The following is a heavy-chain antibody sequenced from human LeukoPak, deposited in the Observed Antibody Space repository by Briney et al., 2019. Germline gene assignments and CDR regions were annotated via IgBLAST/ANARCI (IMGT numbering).Heavy chain of an antibody. J-gene: IGHJ4*02. D-gene: IGHD5-24*01. Sequence: RGGSLKISCKGSGYTFTNYWIGWVRQMPGKGLKWMGIIYPGNSDTRYSPSFQGRVTISADKSINTAYLQWSSLKASDTAIYYCARHGPLEMATTDIDYWGQGTLVTVSS. CDR3: ARHGPLEMATTDIDY. CDR2: IYPGNSDT. V-gene: IGHV5-51*01. CDR1: GYTFTNYW.